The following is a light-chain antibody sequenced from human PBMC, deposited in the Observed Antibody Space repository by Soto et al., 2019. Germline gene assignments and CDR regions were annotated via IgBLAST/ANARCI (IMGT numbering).Light chain of an antibody. Sequence: EIVLTQSPGTLSLSPGERATLSCLASQSVSSSHLAWYQQKPGQAPRLLIYSASSRATGIPDRFSGSGSGTDFTLSSSSLEPEDFAVYYCQQRSSWPLTFGGGTKVDIK. CDR3: QQRSSWPLT. CDR2: SAS. CDR1: QSVSSSH. V-gene: IGKV3D-20*02. J-gene: IGKJ4*01.